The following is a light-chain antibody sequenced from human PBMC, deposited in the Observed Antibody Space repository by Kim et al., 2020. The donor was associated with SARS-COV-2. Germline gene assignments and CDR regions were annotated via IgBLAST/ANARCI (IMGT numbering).Light chain of an antibody. CDR3: QSYDSSNPVV. Sequence: NFMLTQPQYVSESPGKTVSISCTRSSGSIASNYVQWYQQRPGSSPTIVIYESNQKPSGVPDRFSGSIDTSSNTASLTITGLKTEDEADYYCQSYDSSNPVVFGGGTKLTVL. V-gene: IGLV6-57*01. CDR1: SGSIASNY. CDR2: ESN. J-gene: IGLJ2*01.